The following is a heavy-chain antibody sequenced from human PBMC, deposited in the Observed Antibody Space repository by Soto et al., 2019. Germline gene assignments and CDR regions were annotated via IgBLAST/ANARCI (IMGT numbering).Heavy chain of an antibody. J-gene: IGHJ4*02. CDR1: GGTLSRSA. CDR2: IIPIFGQA. Sequence: QVQLVQSGAEVKKPGSSVKVSCKASGGTLSRSAISWVRQAPGQGLEWMGGIIPIFGQAIYAQKFRGRVSIIADESTRTAYMEMSSLRSEDTAVYYCGTGSSWTKVESWGQGTLVTVSS. CDR3: GTGSSWTKVES. V-gene: IGHV1-69*01. D-gene: IGHD6-13*01.